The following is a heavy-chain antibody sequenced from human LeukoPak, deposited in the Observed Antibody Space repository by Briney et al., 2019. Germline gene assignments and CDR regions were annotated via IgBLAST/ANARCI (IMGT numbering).Heavy chain of an antibody. D-gene: IGHD4-11*01. CDR2: IGFAGSEK. CDR3: AKRDDCNDYHDAFDI. J-gene: IGHJ3*02. V-gene: IGHV3-30*02. CDR1: GFTFSTFG. Sequence: GGSLRLSCAASGFTFSTFGMHWVRQAPGKGLEWVAFIGFAGSEKYYADSVKGRFTISRDNSKNTLYLQMNSLRAEDTAVFYCAKRDDCNDYHDAFDIWGQGTMVTVSS.